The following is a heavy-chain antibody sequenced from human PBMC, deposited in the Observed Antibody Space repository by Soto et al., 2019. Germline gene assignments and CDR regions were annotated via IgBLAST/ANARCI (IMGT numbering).Heavy chain of an antibody. Sequence: SETLSLTCTVSGGSISSGGYYWSWIRQHPGKGLEWIGYIYYSGSTYYNPSLKSRVTISVDTSKNQFSLKLSSVTAADTAVYSSGRPSTGAALGGGGDVWGQGTTVTVSS. J-gene: IGHJ6*02. D-gene: IGHD3-16*01. CDR1: GGSISSGGYY. V-gene: IGHV4-31*03. CDR3: GRPSTGAALGGGGDV. CDR2: IYYSGST.